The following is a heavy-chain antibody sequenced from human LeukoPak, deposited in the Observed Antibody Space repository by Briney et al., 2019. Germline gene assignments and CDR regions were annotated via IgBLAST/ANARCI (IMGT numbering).Heavy chain of an antibody. J-gene: IGHJ6*03. Sequence: GGSLRLSCAASGFTVSSNYMSWVRQAPGKGLEWVSVIYSGGSTYYADSVKGRFTISRDNSKNTLYLQMSSLRAEDTAVYYCASQSVYSSSWFNYYYYMDVWGKGTTVTISS. CDR2: IYSGGST. D-gene: IGHD6-13*01. V-gene: IGHV3-53*01. CDR1: GFTVSSNY. CDR3: ASQSVYSSSWFNYYYYMDV.